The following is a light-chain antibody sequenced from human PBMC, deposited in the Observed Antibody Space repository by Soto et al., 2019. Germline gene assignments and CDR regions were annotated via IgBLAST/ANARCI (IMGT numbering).Light chain of an antibody. CDR1: QSVYNNY. Sequence: EIVLTQSPGTLSLSPGERASLSCRASQSVYNNYLAWYQQKPGQAPSLLISAASLRATGIPDRFSGSGSGTDFTLSISRLEPEDFAVYYCQQFGSSPRTFGQGTKVEI. J-gene: IGKJ1*01. CDR2: AAS. CDR3: QQFGSSPRT. V-gene: IGKV3-20*01.